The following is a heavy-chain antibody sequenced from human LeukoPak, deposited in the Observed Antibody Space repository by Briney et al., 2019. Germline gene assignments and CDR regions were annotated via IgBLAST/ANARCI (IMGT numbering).Heavy chain of an antibody. D-gene: IGHD4-17*01. CDR2: VYYSGST. CDR1: GGSIRSSDYY. CDR3: ARDSGYYNLHY. J-gene: IGHJ4*02. Sequence: SETLSLTCTVSGGSIRSSDYYWGWIRQPPGKGLEWVGNVYYSGSTYYNPSLKSRVTVSLDTSRNQFSLKLSSVTAADTAVYYCARDSGYYNLHYWGQGTLVTVSS. V-gene: IGHV4-39*07.